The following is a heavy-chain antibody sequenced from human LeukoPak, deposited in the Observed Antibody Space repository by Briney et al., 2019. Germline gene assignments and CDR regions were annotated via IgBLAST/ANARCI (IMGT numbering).Heavy chain of an antibody. CDR3: ARELGYCSGGSCLYYFDY. D-gene: IGHD2-15*01. V-gene: IGHV4-39*07. Sequence: SETLSLTCTVSGGSISSSSYYWGWIRQPPGKGLEWIGSIYYSGSTNYNPSLKSRVTISVDTSKNQFSLKLSSVTAADTAVYYCARELGYCSGGSCLYYFDYWGQGTLVTVSS. CDR2: IYYSGST. J-gene: IGHJ4*02. CDR1: GGSISSSSYY.